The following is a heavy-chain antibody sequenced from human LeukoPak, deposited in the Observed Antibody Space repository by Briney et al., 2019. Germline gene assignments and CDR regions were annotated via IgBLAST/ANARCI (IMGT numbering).Heavy chain of an antibody. J-gene: IGHJ5*01. D-gene: IGHD3-9*01. CDR3: VRDWDHFDFDS. V-gene: IGHV3-74*01. CDR2: IKGDGSHT. Sequence: GGSLLLSCAASGFPFSNYWMHWVRQAPGKGLVWVSRIKGDGSHTIYADSVKGRFTISRDNAKNTRYLQMKSLRAEDTAVYYCVRDWDHFDFDSWGQGTLVTVSS. CDR1: GFPFSNYW.